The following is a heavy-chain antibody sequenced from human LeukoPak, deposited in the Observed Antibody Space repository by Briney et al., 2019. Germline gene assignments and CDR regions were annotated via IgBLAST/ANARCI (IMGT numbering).Heavy chain of an antibody. Sequence: GGSLRLSRAASTFTVSGDYMRWVRQAPGKGLEWVSLIYSGGATYYADSVKGRFTISRDNSKKILFLQMNSLTAEDTAVYYCASRVWWGQGTLVTVSS. V-gene: IGHV3-53*01. CDR1: TFTVSGDY. J-gene: IGHJ4*02. CDR2: IYSGGAT. CDR3: ASRVW.